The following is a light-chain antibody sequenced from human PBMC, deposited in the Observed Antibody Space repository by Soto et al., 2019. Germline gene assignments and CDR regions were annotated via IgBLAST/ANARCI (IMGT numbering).Light chain of an antibody. J-gene: IGKJ5*01. Sequence: DIQMTQSPSAVSASVVDRVTITCRASQSVTTWLAWYLQKPGKAPNLLIYDASYLESGVPSRFSGSGSGTEFTLTISNLQAEDFATYYCQQANSFPPITFGQGTRLEIK. CDR1: QSVTTW. CDR3: QQANSFPPIT. V-gene: IGKV1-12*01. CDR2: DAS.